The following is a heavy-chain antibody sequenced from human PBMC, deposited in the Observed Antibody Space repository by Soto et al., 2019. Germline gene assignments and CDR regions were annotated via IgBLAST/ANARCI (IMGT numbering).Heavy chain of an antibody. CDR2: ISGGGITT. J-gene: IGHJ6*02. D-gene: IGHD3-22*01. CDR3: AKGVKEHMIVVVIRLDYYYGMDV. V-gene: IGHV3-23*01. CDR1: GLTFSTYG. Sequence: PGGSLRLSCATSGLTFSTYGMNWVRQAPGKGLEWVAGISGGGITTYYADSVKGRFSISRDNSKNTVFLEMNSLRVEDTALYYCAKGVKEHMIVVVIRLDYYYGMDVWGQGTTVTVSS.